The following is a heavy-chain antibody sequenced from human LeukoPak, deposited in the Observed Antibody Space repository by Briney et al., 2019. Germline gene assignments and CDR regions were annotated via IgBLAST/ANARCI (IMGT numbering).Heavy chain of an antibody. CDR3: ARSGYSYGYPADY. V-gene: IGHV1-2*02. D-gene: IGHD5-18*01. CDR2: INPNSGGT. Sequence: ASVKVSCKASGYTFTGYYMHWVRQAPGQGLEWMGWINPNSGGTNYAQKFQGRVTMTRDTSISTAYMELSRLRSDDMAVYYCARSGYSYGYPADYWGQGTLVTVSS. CDR1: GYTFTGYY. J-gene: IGHJ4*02.